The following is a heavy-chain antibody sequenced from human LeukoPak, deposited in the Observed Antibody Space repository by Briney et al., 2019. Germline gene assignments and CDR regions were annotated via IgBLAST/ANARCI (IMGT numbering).Heavy chain of an antibody. Sequence: GGSLRLSCAASGFTFSAYGMDWVRQAPGKGLEWVAFIRSDGSNRYYAESVKGRFTISRDKSKNTVDLQMSSLRVEDTAVYYCARDSGWSFDYWGQGTLVTVSS. CDR1: GFTFSAYG. CDR3: ARDSGWSFDY. J-gene: IGHJ4*02. V-gene: IGHV3-30*02. CDR2: IRSDGSNR. D-gene: IGHD6-19*01.